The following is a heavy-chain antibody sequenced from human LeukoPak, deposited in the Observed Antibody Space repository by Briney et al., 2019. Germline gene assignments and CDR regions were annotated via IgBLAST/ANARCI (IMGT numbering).Heavy chain of an antibody. D-gene: IGHD1-26*01. CDR1: GGTFSSYA. CDR3: ALPPPIGRLANGMDV. Sequence: GSSVKVSCTASGGTFSSYAISWVRPAPGQGLEWMGRIIPILGIANYAQKFQGRVTITTDKSTSTAYMELNSLRPEDTAVYYCALPPPIGRLANGMDVWGQGTTVTVSS. J-gene: IGHJ6*02. CDR2: IIPILGIA. V-gene: IGHV1-69*04.